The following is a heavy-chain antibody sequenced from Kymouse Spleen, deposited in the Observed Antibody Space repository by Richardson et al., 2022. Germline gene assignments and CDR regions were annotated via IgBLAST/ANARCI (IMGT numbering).Heavy chain of an antibody. V-gene: IGHV4-39*01. Sequence: QLQLQESGPGLVKPSETLSLTCTVSGGSISSSSYYWGWIRQPPGKGLEWIGSIYYSGSTYYNPSLKSRVTISVDTSKNQFSLKLSSVTAADTAVYYCARGGQQPSFDYWGQGTLVTVSS. CDR1: GGSISSSSYY. J-gene: IGHJ4*02. CDR2: IYYSGST. CDR3: ARGGQQPSFDY. D-gene: IGHD6-13*01.